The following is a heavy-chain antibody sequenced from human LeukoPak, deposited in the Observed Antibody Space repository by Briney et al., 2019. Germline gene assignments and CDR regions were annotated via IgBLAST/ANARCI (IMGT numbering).Heavy chain of an antibody. D-gene: IGHD3-10*01. CDR1: GGSISRYY. V-gene: IGHV4-59*08. J-gene: IGHJ4*02. CDR2: IYYSGTT. Sequence: PSETLSLTCTVSGGSISRYYWGWIRQPPGKGLEWIGYIYYSGTTNYNPSLKSRVTMSVDTSKNQFSLKLSHVTAADTAVYYCARSSMFRGVTVDYWGQGTLVTVSS. CDR3: ARSSMFRGVTVDY.